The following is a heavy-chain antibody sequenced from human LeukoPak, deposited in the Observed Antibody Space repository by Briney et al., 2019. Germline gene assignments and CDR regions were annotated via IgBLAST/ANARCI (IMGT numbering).Heavy chain of an antibody. CDR3: AKATPDNWFDP. CDR2: IWYDGSNK. Sequence: PGGSLRLSCAASGFTFSSYGMHWVRQAPGKGLEWVAVIWYDGSNKYCADSVKGRFTISRDNSKNTLYLQMNSLRAEDTAVYYCAKATPDNWFDPWGQGTLVTVSS. J-gene: IGHJ5*02. CDR1: GFTFSSYG. V-gene: IGHV3-33*06.